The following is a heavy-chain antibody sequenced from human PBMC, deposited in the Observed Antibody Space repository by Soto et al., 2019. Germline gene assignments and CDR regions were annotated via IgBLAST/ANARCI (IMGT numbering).Heavy chain of an antibody. Sequence: QPGGSLRLSCAASGFTFSSYGMHWVRQAPGKGLEWVAVIWYDGSNKYYADSVKGRFTISRDNSKNTLYLQMNSLRAEDTAVYYCARAHFDIVYGMDVWGQGTTVTVSS. D-gene: IGHD2-15*01. CDR1: GFTFSSYG. CDR3: ARAHFDIVYGMDV. CDR2: IWYDGSNK. V-gene: IGHV3-33*01. J-gene: IGHJ6*02.